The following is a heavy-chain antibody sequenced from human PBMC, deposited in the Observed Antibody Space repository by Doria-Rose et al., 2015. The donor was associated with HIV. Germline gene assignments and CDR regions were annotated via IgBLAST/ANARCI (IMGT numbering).Heavy chain of an antibody. CDR1: GVSLSSPGMG. D-gene: IGHD6-13*01. CDR3: ARIKSSRWYHKYYFDF. J-gene: IGHJ4*02. CDR2: IFSDDER. V-gene: IGHV2-26*01. Sequence: ESGPVLVKPTETLTLTCTVSGVSLSSPGMGVSWIRQPPGKALEWLANIFSDDERSYKTSLKSRLTIARGTAKSQAVLTMTDMDPVDTATYYCARIKSSRWYHKYYFDFWGQGTLVIVSA.